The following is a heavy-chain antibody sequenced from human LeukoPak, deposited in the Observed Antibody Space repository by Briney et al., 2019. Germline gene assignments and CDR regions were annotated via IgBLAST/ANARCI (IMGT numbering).Heavy chain of an antibody. J-gene: IGHJ5*02. CDR2: ISGSGGST. CDR3: AKSVGYGDYADWFDP. V-gene: IGHV3-23*01. D-gene: IGHD4-17*01. Sequence: PGGSLRLSCAASGFTFSSCAMSWVRQAPGKGLEWVSAISGSGGSTYYADSVKGRFTISRDNSKNTLYLQMDSLRAEDTAVYYCAKSVGYGDYADWFDPWGQGTLVTVSS. CDR1: GFTFSSCA.